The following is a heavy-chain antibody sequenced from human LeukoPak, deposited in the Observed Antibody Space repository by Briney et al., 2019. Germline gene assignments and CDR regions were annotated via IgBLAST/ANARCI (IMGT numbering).Heavy chain of an antibody. CDR2: IRYDGSNK. CDR3: AKDWYDSSGPILKV. V-gene: IGHV3-30*02. CDR1: GFTFSSYG. J-gene: IGHJ3*01. Sequence: PGGSLRLSCAASGFTFSSYGMHWVRQAPGKGLEWVAFIRYDGSNKYYADSVKGRFTISRDNSKNTLYLQMKSLRAEDTAVYYCAKDWYDSSGPILKVWGQGTMVTVSS. D-gene: IGHD3-22*01.